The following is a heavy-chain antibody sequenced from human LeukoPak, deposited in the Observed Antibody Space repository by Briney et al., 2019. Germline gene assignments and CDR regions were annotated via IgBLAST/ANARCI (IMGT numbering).Heavy chain of an antibody. V-gene: IGHV4-39*01. J-gene: IGHJ1*01. CDR1: GGSISSSSYY. D-gene: IGHD1-26*01. CDR3: ARASSYSVECFQH. CDR2: IYYSGST. Sequence: SETLSLTCTVSGGSISSSSYYWGWIRQPPGKGLEWIGSIYYSGSTYYNPSLKSRVTISVDTSKNQFSLKLSSVTAADTAVYYCARASSYSVECFQHWGQGTLVTVSS.